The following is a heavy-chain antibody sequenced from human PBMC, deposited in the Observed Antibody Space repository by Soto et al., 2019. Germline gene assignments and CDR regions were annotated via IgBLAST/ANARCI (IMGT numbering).Heavy chain of an antibody. CDR3: ARVTSEDRITISGVVIGTMYV. Sequence: SETLSLTCTVSGGSIRSTRYYWSWIRQHPGKGLEWIAYIYHSGSTYYNPSLKSRVAMSVDTSSNQFSLSLSSVTAADTAVYYCARVTSEDRITISGVVIGTMYVWGQGTTVT. V-gene: IGHV4-31*03. CDR1: GGSIRSTRYY. CDR2: IYHSGST. J-gene: IGHJ6*01. D-gene: IGHD3-3*01.